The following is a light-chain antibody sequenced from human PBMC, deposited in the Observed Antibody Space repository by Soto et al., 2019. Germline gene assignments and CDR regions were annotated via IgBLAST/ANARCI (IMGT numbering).Light chain of an antibody. Sequence: QSVLTQPPSVSGAPGQRVTISCTGSSSNIGAGYDVHWYQQRPGTAPKLLIFGNINRPSGVPDRFSGSKSGTSASLAITGLEAEDEGDYYCQSYDSTLGALYVFGTGTKLPVL. CDR1: SSNIGAGYD. V-gene: IGLV1-40*01. CDR2: GNI. CDR3: QSYDSTLGALYV. J-gene: IGLJ1*01.